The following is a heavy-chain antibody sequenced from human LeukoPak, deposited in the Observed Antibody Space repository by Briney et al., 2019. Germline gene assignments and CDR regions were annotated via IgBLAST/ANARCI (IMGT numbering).Heavy chain of an antibody. CDR3: ATIFRGNRYSYYMDV. Sequence: SETLSLSCAVYGGSFSGYYWSWIRQPPGKGMEWFGEINHSGSTNYNPSLKSRVTISVDTSKNQFSLKLSSVTAADTAVYYCATIFRGNRYSYYMDVWGKGTTVTVSS. CDR1: GGSFSGYY. J-gene: IGHJ6*03. D-gene: IGHD3-10*01. CDR2: INHSGST. V-gene: IGHV4-34*01.